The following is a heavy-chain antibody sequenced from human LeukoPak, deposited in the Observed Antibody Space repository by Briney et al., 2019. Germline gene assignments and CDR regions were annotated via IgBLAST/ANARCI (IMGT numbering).Heavy chain of an antibody. Sequence: PSEALSITCPGSGWTSRSYSCRWTRHPPGKGLEWIGYIYYSGSTNYNPSLKSRVTISVDTSKNQFSLKLSSVTAADTAVYYCARGKYSSLYWGQGTLVTVSS. D-gene: IGHD6-6*01. CDR1: GWTSRSYS. CDR3: ARGKYSSLY. V-gene: IGHV4-59*01. CDR2: IYYSGST. J-gene: IGHJ4*02.